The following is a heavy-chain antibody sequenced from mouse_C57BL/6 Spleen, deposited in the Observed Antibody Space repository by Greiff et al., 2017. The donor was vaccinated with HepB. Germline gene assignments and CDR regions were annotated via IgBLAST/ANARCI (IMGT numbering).Heavy chain of an antibody. D-gene: IGHD2-3*01. J-gene: IGHJ4*01. CDR3: ARDQDGYYAMDY. Sequence: EVQGVESGGGLVKPGGSLKLSCAASGFTFSSYAMSWVRQTPEKRLEWVATISDGGSYTYYPDNVKGRFTISRDNAKNNLYLQMSHLKSEDTAMYYCARDQDGYYAMDYWGQGTSVTVSS. CDR2: ISDGGSYT. V-gene: IGHV5-4*01. CDR1: GFTFSSYA.